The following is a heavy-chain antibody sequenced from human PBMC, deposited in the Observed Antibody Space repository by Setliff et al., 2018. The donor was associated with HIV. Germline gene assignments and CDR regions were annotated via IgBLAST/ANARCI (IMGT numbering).Heavy chain of an antibody. CDR2: IRTSGST. J-gene: IGHJ5*02. Sequence: SETLSLTCTVSGDSINSGSYYWSWIRQPAGKGLEWIGRIRTSGSTNYNPSLRSRVTMSLNTSKNNFSLKLSSVTAADTAVYYCARELTVDADMVTRWFDPWGQGTLVTVSS. CDR1: GDSINSGSYY. V-gene: IGHV4-61*02. CDR3: ARELTVDADMVTRWFDP. D-gene: IGHD5-18*01.